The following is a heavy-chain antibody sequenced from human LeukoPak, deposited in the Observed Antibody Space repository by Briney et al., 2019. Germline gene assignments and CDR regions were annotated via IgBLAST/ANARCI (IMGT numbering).Heavy chain of an antibody. CDR2: IIPIFGTA. Sequence: SVKVSCKASGGTFSGYAISWVRQAPGQGREWMGAIIPIFGTANYAQKFQGRVTITADESTSTAYMELSSLRSEDTAVYYCARARELGYCSGGSCYSRYYFDYWGQGTLVTVSS. V-gene: IGHV1-69*13. J-gene: IGHJ4*02. D-gene: IGHD2-15*01. CDR3: ARARELGYCSGGSCYSRYYFDY. CDR1: GGTFSGYA.